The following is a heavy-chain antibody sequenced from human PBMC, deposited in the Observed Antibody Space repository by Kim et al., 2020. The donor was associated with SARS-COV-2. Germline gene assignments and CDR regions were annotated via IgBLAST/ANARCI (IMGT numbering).Heavy chain of an antibody. V-gene: IGHV3-11*06. CDR3: AREPGFVVPEPYYYYGMDV. J-gene: IGHJ6*02. D-gene: IGHD2-2*01. Sequence: VRSTISRNNAKNSLYLQMNSLRAEDTAVYYCAREPGFVVPEPYYYYGMDVWGQGTTVTVSS.